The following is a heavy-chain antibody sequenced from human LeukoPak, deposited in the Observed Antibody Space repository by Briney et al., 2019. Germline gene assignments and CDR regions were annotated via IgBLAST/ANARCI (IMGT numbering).Heavy chain of an antibody. Sequence: GESLKISCKGSGYSFTSYWIGWVRQMPGKGLEWMGIIYPGDSDTRYSPSFQGQVTISADKSISTDSLQWSSLKASDTAMYYCARATYSSGYYYPNYFDYWGQGTLVTVSS. CDR1: GYSFTSYW. CDR3: ARATYSSGYYYPNYFDY. V-gene: IGHV5-51*01. CDR2: IYPGDSDT. J-gene: IGHJ4*02. D-gene: IGHD3-22*01.